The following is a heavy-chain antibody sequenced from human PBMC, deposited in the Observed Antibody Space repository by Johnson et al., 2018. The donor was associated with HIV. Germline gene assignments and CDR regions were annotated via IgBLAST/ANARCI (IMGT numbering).Heavy chain of an antibody. D-gene: IGHD3-22*01. CDR3: ARGSYYDSSGDAFDI. CDR1: LFTFSGYA. V-gene: IGHV3-30*02. CDR2: IRYDGRIE. J-gene: IGHJ3*02. Sequence: EHLVASGGAVVQPRRSLILSYDVSLFTFSGYAMNWVRQAPGKGLEWVAFIRYDGRIEYYVDSVKCRFTISRDNSKNTLYLQINSLRAEDTAVYHCARGSYYDSSGDAFDIWGQGTMVTVSS.